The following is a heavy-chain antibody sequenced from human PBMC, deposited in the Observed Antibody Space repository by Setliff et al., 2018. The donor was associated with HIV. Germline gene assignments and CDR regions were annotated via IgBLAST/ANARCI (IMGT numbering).Heavy chain of an antibody. Sequence: NPSETLSLTCTVYGGSFSGYHWTWIRQPPGKGLEFIGEMNHRGVIKYLSSLKSRVTMAVDTSKKQFSLKLKSVTAADTAVYYCFLFYDDRSGFYWDWGQGTPVTVSS. CDR2: MNHRGVI. D-gene: IGHD3-22*01. V-gene: IGHV4-34*01. J-gene: IGHJ4*02. CDR1: GGSFSGYH. CDR3: FLFYDDRSGFYWD.